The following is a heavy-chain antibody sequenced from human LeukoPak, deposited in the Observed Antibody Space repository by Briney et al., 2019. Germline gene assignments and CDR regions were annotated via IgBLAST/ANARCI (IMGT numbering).Heavy chain of an antibody. CDR2: IYASGST. V-gene: IGHV4-59*12. D-gene: IGHD1-14*01. Sequence: SETLSLTCTVSGGSISSYYWSWIRQPPGKGLEWIGYIYASGSTNYNPSLKSRVTVSIDTSKNQFSLNLNSVTAADTAVYYCARGDRPIFYDYWGQGTLVTVSS. J-gene: IGHJ4*02. CDR1: GGSISSYY. CDR3: ARGDRPIFYDY.